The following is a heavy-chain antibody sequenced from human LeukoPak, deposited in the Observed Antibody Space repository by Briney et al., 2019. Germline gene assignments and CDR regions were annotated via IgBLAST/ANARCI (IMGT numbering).Heavy chain of an antibody. CDR2: IKSKTDGGTT. CDR1: GFTFSNAW. J-gene: IGHJ6*04. CDR3: TRLYYYYGMGV. Sequence: GGSLRLPCAASGFTFSNAWMSWVRQAPGKGLEWVGRIKSKTDGGTTDYAAPVKGRFTISRDDSKNTLYLQMNSLKTEDTAVYYCTRLYYYYGMGVWGKGTTVTVSS. V-gene: IGHV3-15*01.